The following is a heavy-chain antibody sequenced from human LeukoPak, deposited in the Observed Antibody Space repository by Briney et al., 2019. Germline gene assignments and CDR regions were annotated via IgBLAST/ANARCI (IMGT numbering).Heavy chain of an antibody. Sequence: GGSLRLSCAASGFTASRNYMSWVRQAPGKGLEWVSVIYSGGSTYYADSVKGRFTISRDNSKNTMYLQMNSLRAEDTAVYYCARDPGPHPRLYFDYWGQGTLVTVSS. CDR2: IYSGGST. D-gene: IGHD7-27*01. CDR1: GFTASRNY. CDR3: ARDPGPHPRLYFDY. J-gene: IGHJ4*02. V-gene: IGHV3-53*01.